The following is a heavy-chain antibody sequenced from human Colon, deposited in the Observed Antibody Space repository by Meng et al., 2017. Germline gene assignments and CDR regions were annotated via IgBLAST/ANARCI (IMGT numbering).Heavy chain of an antibody. D-gene: IGHD3-10*01. CDR2: IKQDGSEK. V-gene: IGHV3-7*01. CDR1: GFTFSTYW. CDR3: ARERAYVSGSYYPYYDY. Sequence: GESLKISCAASGFTFSTYWLSWVRPAPGKGLEWVANIKQDGSEKYYVDSVEGRCTISRDNAETSLYLEMTSLRAEDTAVYYCARERAYVSGSYYPYYDYWGQGTLVTVSS. J-gene: IGHJ4*02.